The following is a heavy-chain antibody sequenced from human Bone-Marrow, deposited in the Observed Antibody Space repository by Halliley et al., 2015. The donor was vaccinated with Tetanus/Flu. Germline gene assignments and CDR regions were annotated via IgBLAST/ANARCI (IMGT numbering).Heavy chain of an antibody. D-gene: IGHD3-22*01. CDR3: ARRMSGYYPYVYYYGMDV. CDR1: GGSISSYY. Sequence: LRLSCTVSGGSISSYYWSWIRQPPGKGLEWIGYIYYSGSTNYNPSLKSRVTISVDTSKNQFSLKLSSVTAADTAVYYCARRMSGYYPYVYYYGMDVWGQGTTVTVSS. J-gene: IGHJ6*02. CDR2: IYYSGST. V-gene: IGHV4-59*08.